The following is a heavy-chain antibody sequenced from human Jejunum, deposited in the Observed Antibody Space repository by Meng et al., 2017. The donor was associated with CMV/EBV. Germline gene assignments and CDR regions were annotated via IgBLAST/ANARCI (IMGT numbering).Heavy chain of an antibody. J-gene: IGHJ5*02. V-gene: IGHV3-7*01. CDR2: IKQDGREK. Sequence: WVRQAPGKGLEWVANIKQDGREKNYVDSVKGRFTISRDNAKSSLYLQMNSLRVEDTAVYYCVRDQKHAPDVWSGYRTSWGSDWFDPWGQGTLVTVSS. D-gene: IGHD3-3*01. CDR3: VRDQKHAPDVWSGYRTSWGSDWFDP.